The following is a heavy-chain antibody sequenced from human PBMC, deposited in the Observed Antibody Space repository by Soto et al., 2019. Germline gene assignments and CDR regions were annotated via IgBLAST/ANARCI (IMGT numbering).Heavy chain of an antibody. CDR3: AREGVGATTNAYYYYGMDV. CDR2: IYSGGST. Sequence: EVQLVESGGGLIQPGGSLRLSCAASGFTVSSNYMSWVRQAPGKGLEWVSFIYSGGSTYYADSVKGRFTISRDNSKNTLYLQRNSLRAEDTAVYYCAREGVGATTNAYYYYGMDVLGQGTTVTVSS. CDR1: GFTVSSNY. J-gene: IGHJ6*02. V-gene: IGHV3-53*01. D-gene: IGHD1-26*01.